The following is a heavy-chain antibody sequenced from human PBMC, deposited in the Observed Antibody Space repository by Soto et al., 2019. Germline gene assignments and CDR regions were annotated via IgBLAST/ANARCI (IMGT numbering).Heavy chain of an antibody. CDR1: GGSISSSSYY. V-gene: IGHV4-39*01. D-gene: IGHD6-19*01. CDR2: IYYSGST. J-gene: IGHJ4*02. CDR3: ARSSIAVAGALDY. Sequence: QLQLQESGPGLVKPSETLSLTCTVSGGSISSSSYYWGWIRQPPGKGLEWIGSIYYSGSTYYNPSLKSRVTISVDTSKNQFSLKLSSVTAADTAVYYCARSSIAVAGALDYWGQGTLVTVSS.